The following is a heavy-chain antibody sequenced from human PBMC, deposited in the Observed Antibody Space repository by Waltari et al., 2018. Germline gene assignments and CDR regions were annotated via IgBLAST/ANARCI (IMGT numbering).Heavy chain of an antibody. CDR1: GYSLAGYA. Sequence: LVQSVAEVKKPGASVKVSGSASGYSLAGYAILWVRQATGQGLEWMGWINPKNGDTQYAQNFEGRVALTTDTSTNTAFMELQRLRSDDTAVYYCLRDSSGSPFDYWGQGTLVTVSS. D-gene: IGHD3-22*01. CDR2: INPKNGDT. V-gene: IGHV1-2*02. CDR3: LRDSSGSPFDY. J-gene: IGHJ4*02.